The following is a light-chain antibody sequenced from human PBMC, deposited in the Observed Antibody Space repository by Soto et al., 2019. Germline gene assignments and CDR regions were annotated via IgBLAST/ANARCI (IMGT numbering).Light chain of an antibody. CDR3: QQSYRAPYT. CDR1: QSISTY. CDR2: AAT. Sequence: DIQMTQSPSSLSASVEDRVIITCRASQSISTYLNWYKQRPGKAPEFLIFAATSLESGVPSRFSGRGSGTEFTLTISSLQPEDFATFYCQQSYRAPYTFGQGTKVDIK. V-gene: IGKV1-39*01. J-gene: IGKJ2*01.